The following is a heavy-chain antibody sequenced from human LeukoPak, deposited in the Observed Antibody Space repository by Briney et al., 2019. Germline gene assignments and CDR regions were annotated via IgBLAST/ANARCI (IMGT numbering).Heavy chain of an antibody. CDR1: GFSVSNNY. V-gene: IGHV3-66*01. Sequence: GGSLRLSCAASGFSVSNNYMSWVRQAPGKGLEWVSGIYDGGGTYYADVVKGRFTISRDNFKNTVYLQVYSLRAEDTAMYYCARAFQYGSGSHPYSLWGQGTVVTVSS. J-gene: IGHJ4*02. CDR3: ARAFQYGSGSHPYSL. CDR2: IYDGGGT. D-gene: IGHD3-10*01.